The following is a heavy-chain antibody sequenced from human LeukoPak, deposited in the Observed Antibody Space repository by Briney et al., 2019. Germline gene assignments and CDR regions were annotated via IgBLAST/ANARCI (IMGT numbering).Heavy chain of an antibody. Sequence: PGGSLRLSCSASGFTFSSYAMSWVRQAPGKGLEWVSAISGSGGSTYYADSVKGRFTTSRDNAKNSLYLQMNSLRAEDTAVYYCARGHTFCSSTSCRHFDYWGQGTLVTVSS. J-gene: IGHJ4*02. V-gene: IGHV3-23*01. CDR3: ARGHTFCSSTSCRHFDY. CDR1: GFTFSSYA. CDR2: ISGSGGST. D-gene: IGHD2-2*01.